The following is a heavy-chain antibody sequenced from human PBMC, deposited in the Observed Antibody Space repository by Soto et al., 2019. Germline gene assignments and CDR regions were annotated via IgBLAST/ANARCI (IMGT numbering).Heavy chain of an antibody. V-gene: IGHV3-23*01. J-gene: IGHJ5*02. CDR1: GFPFNNYA. CDR3: AKNGYEYSTSSPWFAP. CDR2: ISGSADDT. Sequence: GGSLRLSCAASGFPFNNYAMNWVRQAPGKGLEWVSSISGSADDTYYPDSVKGRFTISRDNSRNTLYLQMNSLRPEDTAIYYCAKNGYEYSTSSPWFAPWGQGTLVTVSS. D-gene: IGHD6-6*01.